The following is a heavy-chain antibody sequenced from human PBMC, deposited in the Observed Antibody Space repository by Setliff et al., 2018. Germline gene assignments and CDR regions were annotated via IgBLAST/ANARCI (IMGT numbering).Heavy chain of an antibody. CDR3: ARDGVFYAMDF. Sequence: PGGSLRLSCAASGFTVSSNYMSWVRQVPGKGLEWLSKISGDGNTVYYADSVRGRFTISRDNAKNSLYLQMNSLRAEDSAVYYCARDGVFYAMDFWGQGTTVTVSS. J-gene: IGHJ6*02. CDR2: ISGDGNTV. CDR1: GFTVSSNY. D-gene: IGHD3-10*01. V-gene: IGHV3-11*04.